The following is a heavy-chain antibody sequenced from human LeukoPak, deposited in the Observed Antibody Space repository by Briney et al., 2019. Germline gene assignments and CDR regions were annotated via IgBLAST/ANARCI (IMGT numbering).Heavy chain of an antibody. V-gene: IGHV1-3*01. J-gene: IGHJ6*02. CDR2: INAGNGNT. CDR3: ARGPRPPLMSYYSFYYYGMDV. Sequence: ASVKVSCKASGYTFTSYWIQWVRQAPGQGLEWMGWINAGNGNTKYSQKFQGRVTITRDTSASTAYMELSSLRSEDTAVYYCARGPRPPLMSYYSFYYYGMDVWGQGTTVTVSS. CDR1: GYTFTSYW. D-gene: IGHD1-26*01.